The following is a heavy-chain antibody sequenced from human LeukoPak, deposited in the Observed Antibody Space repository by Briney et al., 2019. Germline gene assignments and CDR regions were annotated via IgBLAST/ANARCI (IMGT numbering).Heavy chain of an antibody. D-gene: IGHD3-10*01. V-gene: IGHV4-31*03. Sequence: PSETLSLTCTVSGGSISSGGYYWRWIRQHPGKGLVWIGYIYYSGSTYYNPSLKSRVTISVDTSKNQFSLKLSSVTAADTAVYYCAKGTEVRGVIAHWGQGTLVTVSS. CDR1: GGSISSGGYY. J-gene: IGHJ4*02. CDR2: IYYSGST. CDR3: AKGTEVRGVIAH.